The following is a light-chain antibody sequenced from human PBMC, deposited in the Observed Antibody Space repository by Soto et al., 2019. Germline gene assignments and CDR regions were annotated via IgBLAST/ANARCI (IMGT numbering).Light chain of an antibody. CDR2: DVN. V-gene: IGLV2-11*01. CDR3: SSFASSNTYV. Sequence: QSALTQPGSVSGSPGQSVTISCTGTSSDVGGYNYVSWYQQHPGKAPKLMIYDVNQRPSGVSDRFSGSKSGNTASLTISGLQAEDEADYYCSSFASSNTYVFGAGTKLTVL. J-gene: IGLJ2*01. CDR1: SSDVGGYNY.